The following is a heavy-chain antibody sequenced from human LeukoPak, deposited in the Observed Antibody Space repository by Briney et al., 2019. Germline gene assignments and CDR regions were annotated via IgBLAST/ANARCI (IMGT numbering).Heavy chain of an antibody. CDR3: ARLQGSTVVTPIYFDY. Sequence: KSGESLKISCRTSGYTFTSYWIAWVRQMPGKGLEWMGIIYPGDSDTRYSPSFQGQVTISADKSISTAYLQWRSLEASDTAMFYCARLQGSTVVTPIYFDYWGQGTLVTVSS. J-gene: IGHJ4*02. V-gene: IGHV5-51*01. D-gene: IGHD4-23*01. CDR2: IYPGDSDT. CDR1: GYTFTSYW.